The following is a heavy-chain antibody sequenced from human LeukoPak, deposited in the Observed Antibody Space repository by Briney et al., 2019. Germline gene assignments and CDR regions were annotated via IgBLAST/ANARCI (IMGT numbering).Heavy chain of an antibody. Sequence: PGGSLRLSCAASTFTFSDYSMSWVRQAPGKGLEWVSSISSIRNYIYYADSVEGRFTVSRDNAKNSLYLQMNSLRAEDTAVYYCARDSRRGYSYGYDYWGQGTLVTVSS. V-gene: IGHV3-21*01. CDR1: TFTFSDYS. CDR3: ARDSRRGYSYGYDY. CDR2: ISSIRNYI. J-gene: IGHJ4*02. D-gene: IGHD5-18*01.